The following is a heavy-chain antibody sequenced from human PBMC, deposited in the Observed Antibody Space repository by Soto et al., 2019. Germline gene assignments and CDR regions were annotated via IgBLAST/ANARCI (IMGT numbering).Heavy chain of an antibody. CDR3: VAELDFGKLSVV. CDR1: GDTFKNSV. CDR2: TFPLFGTT. V-gene: IGHV1-69*01. Sequence: QVQLVQSGVEVKKPGSSVRVSCKASGDTFKNSVISWVRQAPGQGLEWMGGTFPLFGTTDYAQKFQGRLTITTDESTTTAYMEVSRLTSEDTAVYYCVAELDFGKLSVVWGQGTTVIVSS. J-gene: IGHJ6*02. D-gene: IGHD3-10*01.